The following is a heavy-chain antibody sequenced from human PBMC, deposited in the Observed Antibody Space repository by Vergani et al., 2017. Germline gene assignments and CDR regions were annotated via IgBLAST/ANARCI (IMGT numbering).Heavy chain of an antibody. Sequence: QVQLVESGGGVVQPGGSLRLSCAASGFTFSSYGMHWVRQATGKGLEWVAFIRYDGSNKYYADSVKGRFTISRDNSKNTLYLQMNSLRAEDTAVSYCAKSPVRWELLGDYFDYWGQGTLVTVSS. CDR1: GFTFSSYG. V-gene: IGHV3-30*02. CDR3: AKSPVRWELLGDYFDY. D-gene: IGHD1-26*01. J-gene: IGHJ4*02. CDR2: IRYDGSNK.